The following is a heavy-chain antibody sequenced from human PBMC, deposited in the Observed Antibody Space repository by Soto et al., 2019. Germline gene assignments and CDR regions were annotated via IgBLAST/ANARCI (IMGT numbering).Heavy chain of an antibody. Sequence: APETLPLAYTVSGGSVSNSNYYWGWLRQSPGKGLEWIGRGYYGGRSYSKSSVKSRVTISVDRAKNQFPLNLNSVTTSDPAVYYCVSQRTSVLTQAYFAYWGPGALVSVS. V-gene: IGHV4-39*01. D-gene: IGHD2-8*01. CDR2: GYYGGRS. J-gene: IGHJ4*02. CDR1: GGSVSNSNYY. CDR3: VSQRTSVLTQAYFAY.